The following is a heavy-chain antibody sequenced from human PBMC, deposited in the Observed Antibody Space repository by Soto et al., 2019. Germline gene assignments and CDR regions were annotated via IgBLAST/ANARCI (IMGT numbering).Heavy chain of an antibody. D-gene: IGHD6-19*01. CDR2: ISYDGSNK. CDR1: GFTFSSHG. J-gene: IGHJ4*02. Sequence: VGSLRLSCAASGFTFSSHGMHWVRQAPGKGLEWVAVISYDGSNKYYADSVKGRFTISRDNSKNTLYLQMNSLRAEDTAVYYCAKGHIAVAGTDIDYWGQGTLVTVSS. V-gene: IGHV3-30*18. CDR3: AKGHIAVAGTDIDY.